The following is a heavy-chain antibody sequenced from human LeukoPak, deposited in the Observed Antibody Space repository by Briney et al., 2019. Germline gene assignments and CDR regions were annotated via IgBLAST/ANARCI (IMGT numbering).Heavy chain of an antibody. CDR2: ISARGGTT. CDR3: ARDPATVTTEKDKSHY. J-gene: IGHJ4*02. Sequence: GGSLRLSCAASGFTFNSYAMSWVRQAPGKGLEWVSAISARGGTTYYADSVKGRFTISRDNSKNTLYLQMNSLRAEDTAVYYCARDPATVTTEKDKSHYWGQGTLVTVSS. D-gene: IGHD4-17*01. V-gene: IGHV3-23*01. CDR1: GFTFNSYA.